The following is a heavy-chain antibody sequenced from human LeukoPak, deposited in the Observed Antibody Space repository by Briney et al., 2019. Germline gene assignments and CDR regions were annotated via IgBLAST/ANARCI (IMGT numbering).Heavy chain of an antibody. CDR2: IIPIFGIA. CDR3: ARVEIAARLGWYFDL. J-gene: IGHJ2*01. CDR1: GGTFSSYA. Sequence: SVKVPCKASGGTFSSYAISWVRQAPGQGLEWMGRIIPIFGIANYAQKFQGRVTITADKSTSTAYMELSSLRSEDTAVYYCARVEIAARLGWYFDLWGRGTLVTVSS. D-gene: IGHD6-6*01. V-gene: IGHV1-69*04.